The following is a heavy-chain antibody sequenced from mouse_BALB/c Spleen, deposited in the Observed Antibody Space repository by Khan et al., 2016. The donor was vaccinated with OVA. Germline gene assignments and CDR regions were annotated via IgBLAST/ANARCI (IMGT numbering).Heavy chain of an antibody. CDR2: IKYSGST. CDR3: ARLGTISTVVATDFDS. D-gene: IGHD1-1*01. J-gene: IGHJ2*01. Sequence: EVQLQESGPGLVKPSQSLSLTCTVAGYSITSDYAWNWIRQFPGNKLEWMGYIKYSGSTSYNPSLKSRISITRNTSQNQFFLQLSSVTTEDTATYYCARLGTISTVVATDFDSWGQGTTLTVSS. CDR1: GYSITSDYA. V-gene: IGHV3-2*02.